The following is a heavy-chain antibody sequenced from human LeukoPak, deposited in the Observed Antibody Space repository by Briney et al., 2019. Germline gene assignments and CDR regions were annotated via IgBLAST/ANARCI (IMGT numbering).Heavy chain of an antibody. CDR1: GGSISSYY. J-gene: IGHJ3*02. CDR2: IYYTGST. Sequence: SETLSLTCTVSGGSISSYYWSWIRQPPGKGLERMGYIYYTGSTNYNPSLESRVTISVDRSKNQFSLKLSSVTAADTAVYYCARDRRTSSTPYDAFDIWGQGTLVTVSS. V-gene: IGHV4-59*01. CDR3: ARDRRTSSTPYDAFDI. D-gene: IGHD6-13*01.